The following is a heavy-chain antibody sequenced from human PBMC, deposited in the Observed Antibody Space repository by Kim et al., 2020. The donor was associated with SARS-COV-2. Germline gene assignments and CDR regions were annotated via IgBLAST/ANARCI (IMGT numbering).Heavy chain of an antibody. CDR3: TTDSSWYSSGWTWADY. Sequence: PVKGRFTISRDDSKNTLYLQMNSLKTDDTAVYYCTTDSSWYSSGWTWADYWGQGTLVTVSS. V-gene: IGHV3-15*01. J-gene: IGHJ4*02. D-gene: IGHD6-19*01.